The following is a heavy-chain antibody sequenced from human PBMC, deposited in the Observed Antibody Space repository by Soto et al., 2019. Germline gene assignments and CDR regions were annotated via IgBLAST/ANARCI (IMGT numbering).Heavy chain of an antibody. CDR1: GGSFSGYY. Sequence: PSETLSLTCAVYGGSFSGYYWSWIRQHPGKGLEWIGYIYYSGSTYYNPSLKSRVTISVDTSKNQLSLKLSSVTAADTAVYYCARTSFDTSGTAADPWGQGTLVTVSS. D-gene: IGHD3-22*01. J-gene: IGHJ5*02. CDR2: IYYSGST. V-gene: IGHV4-34*09. CDR3: ARTSFDTSGTAADP.